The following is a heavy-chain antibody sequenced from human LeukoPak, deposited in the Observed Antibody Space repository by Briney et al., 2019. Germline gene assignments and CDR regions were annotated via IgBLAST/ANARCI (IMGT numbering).Heavy chain of an antibody. CDR2: IKQNGGEI. CDR1: GFIFNKYW. V-gene: IGHV3-7*03. Sequence: GGSLRLSCAASGFIFNKYWTTWVRQAPGEAPVWVANIKQNGGEIHYLDSVKGRFTISRDDAKNSLYLQMNSLRVEDTARYFCARDLPFDLWGQGTLVTVSS. CDR3: ARDLPFDL. J-gene: IGHJ4*02.